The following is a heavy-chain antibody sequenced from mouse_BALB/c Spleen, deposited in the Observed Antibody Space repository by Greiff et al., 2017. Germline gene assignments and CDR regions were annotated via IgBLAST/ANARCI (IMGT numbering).Heavy chain of an antibody. Sequence: DVMLVESGGGLVKPGGSLKLSCAASGFTFSSYAMSWVRQSPEKRLEWVAEISSGGSYTYYPDTVTGRFTISRDNAKNTLYLEMSSLRSEDTAMYYCARDRSGTEYAMDYWGQGTSVTVSS. J-gene: IGHJ4*01. CDR3: ARDRSGTEYAMDY. CDR2: ISSGGSYT. CDR1: GFTFSSYA. D-gene: IGHD3-3*01. V-gene: IGHV5-9-4*01.